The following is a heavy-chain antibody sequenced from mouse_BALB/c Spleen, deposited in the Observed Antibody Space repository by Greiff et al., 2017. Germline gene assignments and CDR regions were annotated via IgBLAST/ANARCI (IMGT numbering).Heavy chain of an antibody. CDR2: ISYSGST. D-gene: IGHD2-4*01. CDR1: GYSITSDYA. Sequence: EVQLQESGPGLVKPSQSLSLTCTVTGYSITSDYAWNWIRQFPGNKLEWMGYISYSGSTSYNPSLKSRISITRDTSKNQFFLQLNSVTTEDTATYYCARHYDYDAWFAYWGQGTLVTVSA. V-gene: IGHV3-2*02. J-gene: IGHJ3*01. CDR3: ARHYDYDAWFAY.